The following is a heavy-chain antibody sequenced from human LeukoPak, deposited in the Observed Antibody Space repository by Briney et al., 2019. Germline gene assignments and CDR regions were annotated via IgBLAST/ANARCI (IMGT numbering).Heavy chain of an antibody. CDR3: ARGYYYDSSGYPLYFDL. CDR1: GFTFSSYG. V-gene: IGHV3-33*01. CDR2: IWYDGSNK. D-gene: IGHD3-22*01. Sequence: PGGSLRLSCAASGFTFSSYGMHWVRQAPGKGLEWVAVIWYDGSNKYYADSVKGRFTISRDNSKDTLYLQMNSLRAEDTAVYYCARGYYYDSSGYPLYFDLWGRGTLVTVSS. J-gene: IGHJ2*01.